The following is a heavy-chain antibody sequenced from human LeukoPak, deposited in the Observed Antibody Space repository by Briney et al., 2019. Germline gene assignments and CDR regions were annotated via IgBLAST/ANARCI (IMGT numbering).Heavy chain of an antibody. CDR1: GGTFSSYT. CDR3: ARDMGGSYHDAFDI. CDR2: IIPILGIA. J-gene: IGHJ3*02. Sequence: SVKVSCKASGGTFSSYTISWVRQAPGQGLEWMGRIIPILGIANYAQKFQGRVTTTADKSTSTAYMELSSLRSEDTAVYYCARDMGGSYHDAFDIWGQGTMVTVSS. D-gene: IGHD1-26*01. V-gene: IGHV1-69*04.